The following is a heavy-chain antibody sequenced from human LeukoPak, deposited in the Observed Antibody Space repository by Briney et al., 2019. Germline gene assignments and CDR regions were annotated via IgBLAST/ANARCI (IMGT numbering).Heavy chain of an antibody. Sequence: GGSLRLSCAAYGFTFDDYAMHWVRQAPGKGLVWVSGISWNSGSIGYADSVKGRFTISRDNAKNTLYLQMNSLRAEDTAVYYCARAFDYWGQGTLVTVSS. CDR3: ARAFDY. J-gene: IGHJ4*02. V-gene: IGHV3-9*01. CDR2: ISWNSGSI. CDR1: GFTFDDYA.